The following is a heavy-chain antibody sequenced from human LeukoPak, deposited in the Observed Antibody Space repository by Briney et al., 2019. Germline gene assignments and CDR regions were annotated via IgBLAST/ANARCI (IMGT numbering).Heavy chain of an antibody. Sequence: PGGSLRLSCAASGFTFSSYGMHWVRQAPGKGLEWVAFIRYDGSNKYYADSVKGRFTISRDNSKNTLYLQMNSLRAEDTAVYYCARLPSFGSGYDAFDIWGQGTMVTVSS. D-gene: IGHD3-22*01. CDR3: ARLPSFGSGYDAFDI. CDR1: GFTFSSYG. J-gene: IGHJ3*02. CDR2: IRYDGSNK. V-gene: IGHV3-30*02.